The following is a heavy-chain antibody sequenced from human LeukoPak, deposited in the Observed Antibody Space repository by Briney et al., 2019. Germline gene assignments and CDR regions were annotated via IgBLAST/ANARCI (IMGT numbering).Heavy chain of an antibody. Sequence: PGGSLRLSCAASGFTFSSYEMNWVRQAPGKGLEWVSYISSSGTTIYYADSVKGRFTISRDNAKNSLYLQMNSLRAEDTAVYNCARETVRNYFDYWGQGTLVTVSS. CDR2: ISSSGTTI. D-gene: IGHD4-17*01. V-gene: IGHV3-48*03. CDR1: GFTFSSYE. CDR3: ARETVRNYFDY. J-gene: IGHJ4*02.